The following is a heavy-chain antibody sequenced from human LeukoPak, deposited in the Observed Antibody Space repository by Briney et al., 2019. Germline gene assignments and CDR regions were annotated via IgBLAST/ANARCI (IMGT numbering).Heavy chain of an antibody. D-gene: IGHD3-22*01. V-gene: IGHV1-18*01. CDR1: GYTFTSYG. CDR3: ARDLRAHITMIAGY. CDR2: ISAYNGNT. J-gene: IGHJ4*02. Sequence: ASVKVSCKASGYTFTSYGISWVRQAPGQGLEWMGWISAYNGNTNYAQKLQGRVTMTTDTSTSTAYMELRSLRSDDTAVYYCARDLRAHITMIAGYWGQGTLVTVSS.